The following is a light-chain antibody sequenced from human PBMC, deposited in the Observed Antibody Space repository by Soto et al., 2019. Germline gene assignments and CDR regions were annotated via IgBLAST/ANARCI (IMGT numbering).Light chain of an antibody. CDR3: SSYSTNRAPYV. J-gene: IGLJ1*01. CDR2: EVR. Sequence: QSVLTQPASVSGSPGQSITISCTGTTSDVGSSDYVSWYQQYPGKAPKLIIFEVRNRPSGVSTRFSGSKSGNTASLTISGLHSEDEAVYYCSSYSTNRAPYVFGSGTKLTVL. V-gene: IGLV2-14*01. CDR1: TSDVGSSDY.